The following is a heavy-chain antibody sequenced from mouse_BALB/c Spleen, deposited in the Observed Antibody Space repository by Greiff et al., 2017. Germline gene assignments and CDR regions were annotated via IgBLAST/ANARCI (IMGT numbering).Heavy chain of an antibody. Sequence: EVKLVESGGGLVQPGGSRKLSCAASGFTFSSFGMHWVRQAPEKGLEWVAYISSGSSTIYYADTVKGRFTISRDNPKNTLFLQMTSLRSEDTAMYYCARYWEHCFDYWGQGTTLTVSS. D-gene: IGHD4-1*01. CDR1: GFTFSSFG. CDR3: ARYWEHCFDY. J-gene: IGHJ2*01. V-gene: IGHV5-17*02. CDR2: ISSGSSTI.